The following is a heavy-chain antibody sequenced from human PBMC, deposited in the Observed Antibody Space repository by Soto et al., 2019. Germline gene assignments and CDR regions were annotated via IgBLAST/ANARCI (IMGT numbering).Heavy chain of an antibody. CDR1: GFTFSSYG. CDR3: ARGSGEGYYYYMDV. V-gene: IGHV3-33*01. D-gene: IGHD7-27*01. CDR2: IWYDGSNK. J-gene: IGHJ6*03. Sequence: GGSLRLSCAASGFTFSSYGMHWVRQAPGKGLEWVAVIWYDGSNKYYADSVKGRFTISRDNSKNTLYLQMNSLRAEDTAVYYCARGSGEGYYYYMDVWGKGTTVTVSS.